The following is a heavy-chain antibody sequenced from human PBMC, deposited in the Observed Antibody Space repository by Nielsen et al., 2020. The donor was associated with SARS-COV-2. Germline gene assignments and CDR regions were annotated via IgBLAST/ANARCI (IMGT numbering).Heavy chain of an antibody. CDR2: VNHSGNT. J-gene: IGHJ3*02. Sequence: SETLSLTCAVYGGSFSGYYWSWIRQSPGKRLEWIGEVNHSGNTFYNPSLKSRVTMSVDSSKNQFSLKLSSVTAADRAVYYCARDYYGDYLDGFDIWGQGTMVTVSS. CDR3: ARDYYGDYLDGFDI. D-gene: IGHD4-17*01. CDR1: GGSFSGYY. V-gene: IGHV4-34*01.